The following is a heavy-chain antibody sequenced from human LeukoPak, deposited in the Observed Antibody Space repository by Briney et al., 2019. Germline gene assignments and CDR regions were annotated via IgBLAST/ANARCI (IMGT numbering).Heavy chain of an antibody. J-gene: IGHJ4*02. CDR3: ARGRKGTTRYYFDY. D-gene: IGHD1-7*01. CDR2: INHSGST. CDR1: GRSFSGYY. Sequence: SETLSLTCAVYGRSFSGYYWSWIRQPPGKGLEWIGEINHSGSTNYNPSLKSRVTISVDTSKNQFSLKLSSVTAADTAVYYCARGRKGTTRYYFDYWGQGTLVTVSS. V-gene: IGHV4-34*01.